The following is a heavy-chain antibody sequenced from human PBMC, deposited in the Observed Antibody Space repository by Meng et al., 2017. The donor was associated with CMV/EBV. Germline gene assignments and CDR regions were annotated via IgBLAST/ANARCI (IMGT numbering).Heavy chain of an antibody. Sequence: AAGSTLTSYDINWVRQATGQGLGWVGWMNPSSGNTGYAQKYQGRVTMTRNTSISTAYMELSSMRSEDTAVYYCASLPVYGDYVRDYWGQGTLVTVSS. V-gene: IGHV1-8*01. CDR2: MNPSSGNT. CDR1: GSTLTSYD. CDR3: ASLPVYGDYVRDY. J-gene: IGHJ4*02. D-gene: IGHD4-17*01.